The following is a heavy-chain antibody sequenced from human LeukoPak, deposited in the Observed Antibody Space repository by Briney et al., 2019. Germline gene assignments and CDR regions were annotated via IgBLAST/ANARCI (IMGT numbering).Heavy chain of an antibody. Sequence: GGSLRLCCAASAFSLNNYWMLWVRRAPVMGLVWVSRINSDGSNTNYADSVKGRFTISRDDAKNTLYLQMNSLRAEDTAVYYCARDSLSGTYRLDYWGQGALVTVSS. J-gene: IGHJ4*02. CDR3: ARDSLSGTYRLDY. CDR2: INSDGSNT. V-gene: IGHV3-74*01. D-gene: IGHD1-26*01. CDR1: AFSLNNYW.